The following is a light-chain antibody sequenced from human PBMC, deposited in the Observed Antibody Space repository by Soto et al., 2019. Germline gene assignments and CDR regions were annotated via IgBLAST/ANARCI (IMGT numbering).Light chain of an antibody. CDR1: QSVSSN. Sequence: EIVMTQSPATLSVSPGERATLSCRASQSVSSNLAWYQQKPGQAPRLLIYGASTRATGIPARFSGSGSGTEFTLTTSRLQSEDFAVYYCQQYNNWPRPFGQGTTG. CDR3: QQYNNWPRP. V-gene: IGKV3-15*01. J-gene: IGKJ1*01. CDR2: GAS.